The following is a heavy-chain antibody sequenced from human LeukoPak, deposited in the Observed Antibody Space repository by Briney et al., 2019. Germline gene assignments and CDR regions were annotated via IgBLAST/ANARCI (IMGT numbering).Heavy chain of an antibody. CDR3: ARDPNLRGSNYDGP. V-gene: IGHV1-69*04. J-gene: IGHJ5*02. CDR1: GYTFTSYG. D-gene: IGHD1-26*01. Sequence: SVKVSCKASGYTFTSYGISWVRQAPGQGLEWMGRIIPILGIANYAQKFQGRVTITADKSTSTAYMELSSLRSEDTAVYYCARDPNLRGSNYDGPWGQGTLVTVPS. CDR2: IIPILGIA.